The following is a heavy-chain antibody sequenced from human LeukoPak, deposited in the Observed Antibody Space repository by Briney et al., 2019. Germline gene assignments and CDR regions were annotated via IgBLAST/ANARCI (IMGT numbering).Heavy chain of an antibody. CDR2: IYYSGST. CDR3: ARRSGTEERGYFDY. J-gene: IGHJ4*02. D-gene: IGHD1-1*01. V-gene: IGHV4-31*03. CDR1: GGSISSGGYY. Sequence: SETLSLTCTVSGGSISSGGYYWRWIRQHPGKGLEWIEYIYYSGSTYYNPSLKSRVTISVDTSKNQFSLKLSSVTAADTAVYYCARRSGTEERGYFDYWGQGTLVTVSS.